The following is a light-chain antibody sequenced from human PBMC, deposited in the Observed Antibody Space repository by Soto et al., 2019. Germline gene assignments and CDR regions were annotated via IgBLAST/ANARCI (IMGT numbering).Light chain of an antibody. CDR2: DAS. Sequence: EIVLTQSPATLSLSPGERATLSCRASQSVTSYLAWYQQKPGQAPRLLIYDASNRATGIPARFSGSGSGTDFTLTISSLEPEDFAVYYRQQRYNWPQITFGQGTRLEIK. CDR3: QQRYNWPQIT. CDR1: QSVTSY. V-gene: IGKV3-11*01. J-gene: IGKJ5*01.